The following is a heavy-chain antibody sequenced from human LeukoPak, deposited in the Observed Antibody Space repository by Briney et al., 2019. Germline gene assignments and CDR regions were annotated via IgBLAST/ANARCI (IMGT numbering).Heavy chain of an antibody. Sequence: SETLSLTCTVSGGSISSYYWSWIRQPAGKGLEWIGRIYTSGSTNYNPSLKSRVTISVDTSKNQFSLKLSSVTAADTAVYYCAGEGRYDSSGYADAFDIWGQGTMVTVSS. V-gene: IGHV4-4*07. CDR2: IYTSGST. CDR3: AGEGRYDSSGYADAFDI. J-gene: IGHJ3*02. CDR1: GGSISSYY. D-gene: IGHD3-22*01.